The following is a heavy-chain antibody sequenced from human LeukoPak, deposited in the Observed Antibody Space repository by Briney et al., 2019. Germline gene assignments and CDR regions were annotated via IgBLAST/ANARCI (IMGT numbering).Heavy chain of an antibody. CDR2: MSYSGST. Sequence: SETLSLTCTVSGGSITSYHWSWIRQPPGKGLEWIGYMSYSGSTNYNPSLKSRVTISVDTSKNQFSLKLNSVTAADTAVYYCARVGSYHYYYMDVWGKGTTVTVSS. D-gene: IGHD3-16*01. CDR1: GGSITSYH. CDR3: ARVGSYHYYYMDV. J-gene: IGHJ6*03. V-gene: IGHV4-59*01.